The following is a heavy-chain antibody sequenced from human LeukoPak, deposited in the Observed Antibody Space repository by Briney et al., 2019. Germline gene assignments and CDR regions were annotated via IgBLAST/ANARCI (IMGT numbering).Heavy chain of an antibody. CDR2: INSDGSSI. CDR3: ARVNDILTGYYLGGAFDP. V-gene: IGHV3-74*01. Sequence: GGSLRLSCVVSGFTFSSYWMHWVRQAPGKGLVWVSRINSDGSSIRYADSVKGRFTISRDNAKKTLYLQMNSLRAEDTAVYYCARVNDILTGYYLGGAFDPWGQGTLVTVSS. J-gene: IGHJ5*02. D-gene: IGHD3-9*01. CDR1: GFTFSSYW.